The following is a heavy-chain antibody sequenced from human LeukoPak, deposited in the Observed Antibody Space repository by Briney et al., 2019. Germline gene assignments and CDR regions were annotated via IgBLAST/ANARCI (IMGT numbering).Heavy chain of an antibody. CDR1: GFTFSSYG. V-gene: IGHV3-23*01. CDR3: ARDGSGSYPLDY. D-gene: IGHD3-10*01. J-gene: IGHJ4*02. Sequence: HSGGSLRLSCAASGFTFSSYGMHWVRQAPGRGLEWVSAVSDSGGSTYYADSVKGRFSISRDNSKNRLYLQVNSLRAEDTAVYYCARDGSGSYPLDYWGQGTLVTVSS. CDR2: VSDSGGST.